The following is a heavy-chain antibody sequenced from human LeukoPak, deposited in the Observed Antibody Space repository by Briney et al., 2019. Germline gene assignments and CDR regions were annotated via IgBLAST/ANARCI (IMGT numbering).Heavy chain of an antibody. J-gene: IGHJ4*02. CDR2: LNSDGSSI. Sequence: GGSLRLSCAASGFIFSSYWMHWVRLAPGKGLVWVSRLNSDGSSISYADSAKGRLAISRDNAKNTLYLQMNSLRVEDTAVDYCVRDGYCSRGTCYGKDYWGQGTLVTVSS. CDR3: VRDGYCSRGTCYGKDY. CDR1: GFIFSSYW. D-gene: IGHD2-2*03. V-gene: IGHV3-74*01.